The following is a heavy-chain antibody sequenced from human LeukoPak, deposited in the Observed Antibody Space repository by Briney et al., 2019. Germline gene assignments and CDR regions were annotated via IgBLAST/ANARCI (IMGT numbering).Heavy chain of an antibody. J-gene: IGHJ4*02. V-gene: IGHV4-4*02. D-gene: IGHD6-13*01. Sequence: SETLSLTCAVSGGSISSSNWWSWVRQPPGKGLEWIGEIYHSGSTNYNPSLKSRVTISVDKSKNQFSLKLSSVTAADTAVYYCARVGPIGSSWYVPFDYWGQGTLVTVSS. CDR3: ARVGPIGSSWYVPFDY. CDR1: GGSISSSNW. CDR2: IYHSGST.